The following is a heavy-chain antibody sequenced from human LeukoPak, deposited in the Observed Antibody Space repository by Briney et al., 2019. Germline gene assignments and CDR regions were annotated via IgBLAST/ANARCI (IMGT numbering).Heavy chain of an antibody. J-gene: IGHJ3*02. V-gene: IGHV3-21*01. Sequence: GGSLRLSCAASGFTFSSYSMNWVRQAPGKGLEWVSSIGSSSSYIYYADSVKGRFTISRDNAKNSLYLQMNSLRAEDTAVYYCARDHGSLTAFDIWGQGTMVTVSS. CDR1: GFTFSSYS. CDR3: ARDHGSLTAFDI. CDR2: IGSSSSYI. D-gene: IGHD1-26*01.